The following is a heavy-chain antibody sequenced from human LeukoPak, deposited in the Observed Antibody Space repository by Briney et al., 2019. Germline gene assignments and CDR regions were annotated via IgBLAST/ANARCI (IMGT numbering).Heavy chain of an antibody. CDR2: IYTSGST. D-gene: IGHD4-17*01. Sequence: SQTLSLTCTVSGGSISSGSYYWRWIRQPAGTGLEWIGRIYTSGSTNYNPSLKSRVTISVDTSKNQFSLKLSSVTAADTAVYYCARIYGDYGYWYFDLWGRGTLVTVSS. CDR3: ARIYGDYGYWYFDL. J-gene: IGHJ2*01. CDR1: GGSISSGSYY. V-gene: IGHV4-61*02.